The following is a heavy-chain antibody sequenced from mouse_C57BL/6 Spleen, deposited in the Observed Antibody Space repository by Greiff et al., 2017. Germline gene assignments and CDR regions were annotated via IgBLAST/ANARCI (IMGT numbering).Heavy chain of an antibody. CDR2: IDPEDGDT. CDR3: TTYITTVHYYAMDY. V-gene: IGHV14-1*01. Sequence: EVKLVESGAELVRPGASVKLSCTASGFNIKDYYMHWVKQRPEQGLEWIGRIDPEDGDTEYAPKFQGKATMTADTSSNTAYLQLSSLTSEDTAVYYCTTYITTVHYYAMDYWGQGTSVTVSS. CDR1: GFNIKDYY. J-gene: IGHJ4*01. D-gene: IGHD1-1*01.